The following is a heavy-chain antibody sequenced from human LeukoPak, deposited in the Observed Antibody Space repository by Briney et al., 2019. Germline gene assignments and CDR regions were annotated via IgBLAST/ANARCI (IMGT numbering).Heavy chain of an antibody. CDR3: AKDQWLVLDY. J-gene: IGHJ4*02. V-gene: IGHV3-30*02. CDR2: IRYDGSNN. CDR1: GFTFSSYG. Sequence: GGSLRLSCAASGFTFSSYGMHWVRQAPGKGLEWVAFIRYDGSNNYYADSVKGRFTISRDNSKNTLCLQMNSLRAEDTAVYSCAKDQWLVLDYWGQGTLVTVSS. D-gene: IGHD6-19*01.